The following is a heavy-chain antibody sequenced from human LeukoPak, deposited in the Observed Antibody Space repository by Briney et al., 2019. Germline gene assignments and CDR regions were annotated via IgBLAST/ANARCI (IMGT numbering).Heavy chain of an antibody. V-gene: IGHV3-48*03. J-gene: IGHJ4*02. CDR2: ISSSGSTI. D-gene: IGHD3-22*01. CDR3: ARVSYYDSRYFDY. CDR1: GFTFSSYE. Sequence: TGGSLRLSCAASGFTFSSYEMNWVRQAPGKGLEWVSYISSSGSTIYYADSVKGRFTISRDNAKNSLYLQMNSLRAEDTAVYYCARVSYYDSRYFDYWGQGTLVTVSS.